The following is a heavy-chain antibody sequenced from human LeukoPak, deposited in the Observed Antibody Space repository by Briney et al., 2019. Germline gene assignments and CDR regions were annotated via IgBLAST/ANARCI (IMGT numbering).Heavy chain of an antibody. J-gene: IGHJ4*02. CDR2: VHLSGAT. CDR3: TRESGAFSPFGF. V-gene: IGHV4-4*02. CDR1: GGSITTTNW. D-gene: IGHD1-26*01. Sequence: SATLSLTCAVSGGSITTTNWWSWVRQPPGKGLEWVGEVHLSGATNYNPSLESRVSMSIDKSKNHFSLEVTSVTAADTAIYYCTRESGAFSPFGFWGQGTLLTVS.